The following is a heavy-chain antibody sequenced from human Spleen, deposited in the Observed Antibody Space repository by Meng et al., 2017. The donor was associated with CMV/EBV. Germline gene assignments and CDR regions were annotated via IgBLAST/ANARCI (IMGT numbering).Heavy chain of an antibody. J-gene: IGHJ4*02. CDR2: ISWDGGST. Sequence: LSLTCAASGFTFDDYAMHWVRQAPGKGLEWVSLISWDGGSTYYADSVKGRFTISRDNSKNSLYLQMNSLRAEETALYYCAKDIFLKQAGYSSSWPLGYWGQGTLVTVSS. CDR1: GFTFDDYA. V-gene: IGHV3-43D*03. CDR3: AKDIFLKQAGYSSSWPLGY. D-gene: IGHD6-13*01.